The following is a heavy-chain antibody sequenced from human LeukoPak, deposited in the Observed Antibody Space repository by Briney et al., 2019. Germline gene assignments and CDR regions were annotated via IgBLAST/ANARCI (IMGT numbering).Heavy chain of an antibody. D-gene: IGHD2-15*01. CDR1: GYSFTNSW. Sequence: GESLKISCKGSGYSFTNSWIGWVRLMPGKGLEWMGIIYPADSDIRYSPSFQGQVTFSADKSINTAYLQWSSLKASDTAMYYCARQEYCSGGSCYTWFDSWGQGTLVTVSS. CDR3: ARQEYCSGGSCYTWFDS. CDR2: IYPADSDI. V-gene: IGHV5-51*01. J-gene: IGHJ5*01.